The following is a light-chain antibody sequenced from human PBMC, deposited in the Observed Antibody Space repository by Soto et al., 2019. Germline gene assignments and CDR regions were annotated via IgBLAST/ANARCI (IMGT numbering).Light chain of an antibody. J-gene: IGLJ1*01. CDR2: EVV. V-gene: IGLV2-8*01. Sequence: QSALTQPPSASGSPGQSVTISCTGTKNDIGVYDFVSWYQHHPGKAPRLIIYEVVQRPSGVPHRFSGSKSGNTASLTVSGLQVADDADYFCKSYAGSNTDVFGSGTKVTVL. CDR3: KSYAGSNTDV. CDR1: KNDIGVYDF.